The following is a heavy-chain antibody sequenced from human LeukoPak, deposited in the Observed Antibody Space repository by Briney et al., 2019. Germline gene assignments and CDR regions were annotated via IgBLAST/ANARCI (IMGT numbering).Heavy chain of an antibody. D-gene: IGHD4-17*01. CDR1: GFTFTSYT. Sequence: GGSLRLSCAASGFTFTSYTMNWVRQAPGKEPEWVSFISSSSSYIYYAGSVKGRFTISRDNAKNSLYLQMNNLRAEDTAVYYCARDMATVTLDYWGQGTLVTVSS. CDR2: ISSSSSYI. J-gene: IGHJ4*02. CDR3: ARDMATVTLDY. V-gene: IGHV3-21*01.